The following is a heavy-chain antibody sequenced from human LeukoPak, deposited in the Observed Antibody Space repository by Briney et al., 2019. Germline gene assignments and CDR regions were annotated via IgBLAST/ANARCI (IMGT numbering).Heavy chain of an antibody. CDR1: GGSISSSSYS. CDR3: ARVSVTTDAFDI. D-gene: IGHD4-17*01. V-gene: IGHV4-39*07. Sequence: SETLSLTCTVSGGSISSSSYSWGWIRQPPGKGLEWIGTISNSGSTYYNPSLKSRVTISVDTSQNQFSLKLRSVTAADTAVYYCARVSVTTDAFDIWGQGTMVTVSS. CDR2: ISNSGST. J-gene: IGHJ3*02.